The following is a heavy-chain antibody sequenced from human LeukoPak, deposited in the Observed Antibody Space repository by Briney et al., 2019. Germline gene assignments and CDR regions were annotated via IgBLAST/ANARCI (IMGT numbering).Heavy chain of an antibody. D-gene: IGHD6-6*01. J-gene: IGHJ4*02. V-gene: IGHV3-23*01. CDR1: GFTFTSYA. Sequence: GGSLRLSCAASGFTFTSYAMTWVRQAPGKGLEWVSGISGSGGSIYNADSVKGRFTISRDNSKNTLYLQMNSLRAEDTAVYYCAKGSAAARLREYYFDYWGQGTLVTVSS. CDR3: AKGSAAARLREYYFDY. CDR2: ISGSGGSI.